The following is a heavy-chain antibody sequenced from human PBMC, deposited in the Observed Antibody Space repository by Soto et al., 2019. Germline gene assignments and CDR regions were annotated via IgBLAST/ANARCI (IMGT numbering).Heavy chain of an antibody. Sequence: QVQLVQSGAEVKKPGASVKVSCKASGYTFTSYGISWVRQAPGQGLEWMGWINPSNGNTNYAQKLQVRVTMTTDTSTNTAYMELRSLRSADTAVYSCARDWFGIDYWGQGTLVTVSS. CDR1: GYTFTSYG. V-gene: IGHV1-18*01. J-gene: IGHJ4*02. D-gene: IGHD3-16*01. CDR3: ARDWFGIDY. CDR2: INPSNGNT.